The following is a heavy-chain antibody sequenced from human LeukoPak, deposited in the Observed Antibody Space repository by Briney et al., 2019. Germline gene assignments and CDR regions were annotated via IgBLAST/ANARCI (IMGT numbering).Heavy chain of an antibody. J-gene: IGHJ4*02. D-gene: IGHD6-13*01. V-gene: IGHV1-18*01. CDR1: GYTFTSYG. Sequence: ASVKVSCKASGYTFTSYGISWVRQAPGQGLEWMGWISAYNGNTNYAQKLQGRVTMTRDTSTSTVYMELSSLRSEDTAVYYCAREDSSSCPGYYWGQGTLVTVSS. CDR2: ISAYNGNT. CDR3: AREDSSSCPGYY.